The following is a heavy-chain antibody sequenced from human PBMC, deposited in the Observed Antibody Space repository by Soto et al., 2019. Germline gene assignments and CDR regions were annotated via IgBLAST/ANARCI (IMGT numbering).Heavy chain of an antibody. V-gene: IGHV1-3*04. CDR2: INTVNGNT. D-gene: IGHD2-15*01. CDR1: GYTLTSYS. Sequence: QVQLVQSGAEVKKPGASVKISCKASGYTLTSYSMHWVRQAPGQRLEWMGWINTVNGNTKYSQEFQDRASVTRDPSTSTAYRELSSLRSEDTAVYYCARFRGGAYGMDVWGQGTTVTVS. J-gene: IGHJ6*02. CDR3: ARFRGGAYGMDV.